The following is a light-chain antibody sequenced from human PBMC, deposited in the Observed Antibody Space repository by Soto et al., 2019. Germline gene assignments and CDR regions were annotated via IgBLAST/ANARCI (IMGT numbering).Light chain of an antibody. Sequence: EIWFTHSPGTLTLSPLERATLSCRASQSVSSYLAWYQQKPGQAPRLLIYDASNRATGIPARFSGSGSGTDFTLTISSLEPEDFAVYYCQQRTNWPRTFGQGTKVDIK. J-gene: IGKJ1*01. CDR2: DAS. V-gene: IGKV3-11*01. CDR3: QQRTNWPRT. CDR1: QSVSSY.